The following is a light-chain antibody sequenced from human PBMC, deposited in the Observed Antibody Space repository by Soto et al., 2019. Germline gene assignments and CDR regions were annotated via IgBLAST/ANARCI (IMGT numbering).Light chain of an antibody. V-gene: IGKV3D-15*01. CDR1: QSVSTN. CDR3: QQYNDWPPIT. Sequence: EIVVTQFPATLSESPGERVTLSRRASQSVSTNLAWYQQRPGEAPRLLIFDASARAVDIPGRFSGSGSGTEFTLTISSLQPEDFAVYYCQQYNDWPPITFGQGTRLEIK. J-gene: IGKJ5*01. CDR2: DAS.